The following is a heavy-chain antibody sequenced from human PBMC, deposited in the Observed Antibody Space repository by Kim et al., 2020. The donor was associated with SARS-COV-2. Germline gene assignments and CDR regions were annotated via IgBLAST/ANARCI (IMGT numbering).Heavy chain of an antibody. Sequence: DSVKGRLTISRDNSKNTLYLQMNSLRAEDTAVYYCAKLWSGSPTAYYFDYWGQGTLVTVSS. V-gene: IGHV3-23*01. CDR3: AKLWSGSPTAYYFDY. D-gene: IGHD3-3*01. J-gene: IGHJ4*02.